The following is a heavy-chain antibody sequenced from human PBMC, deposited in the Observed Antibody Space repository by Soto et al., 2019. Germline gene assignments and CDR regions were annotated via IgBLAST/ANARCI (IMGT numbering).Heavy chain of an antibody. CDR1: GFTLSDHY. D-gene: IGHD2-2*02. CDR2: SRNRVKSFTT. J-gene: IGHJ4*02. Sequence: EVQLVESGGGLVQPGGSLRLSCAASGFTLSDHYLDWVRQAPGKGLEWVGRSRNRVKSFTTAYAASVRGRFTFSRDDSTKSLYLQMNSLKTDDTAVYYCARASIPDSTGYDYWCQGTLVTVSS. CDR3: ARASIPDSTGYDY. V-gene: IGHV3-72*01.